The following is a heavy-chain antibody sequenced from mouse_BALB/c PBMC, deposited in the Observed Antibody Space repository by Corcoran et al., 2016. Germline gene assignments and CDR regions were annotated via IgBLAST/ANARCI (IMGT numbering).Heavy chain of an antibody. CDR1: GYTFTNYG. Sequence: QIQLVQSGPDLKKPGETVKISCKASGYTFTNYGMNWVKQAPGKGLKWMGWINTYTGEPTYADDFKGRFAFSLETSASTAYLQINNLKNEDTATYYCARRASIRLRRYYAMDYWGQGTSVTVSS. CDR2: INTYTGEP. J-gene: IGHJ4*01. CDR3: ARRASIRLRRYYAMDY. D-gene: IGHD2-4*01. V-gene: IGHV9-3-1*01.